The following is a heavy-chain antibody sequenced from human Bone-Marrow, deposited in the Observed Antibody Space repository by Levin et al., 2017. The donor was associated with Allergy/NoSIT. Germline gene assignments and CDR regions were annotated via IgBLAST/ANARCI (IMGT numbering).Heavy chain of an antibody. V-gene: IGHV3-49*03. CDR3: TRTSRDGYNSWGFDL. D-gene: IGHD5-24*01. Sequence: TGGSLRLSCAASGFSFGEYAINWFRQAPGKGWEWVGFIRGKSHGGTTEYAASVKGRFMISRDDSKSSAYLQMNSLKTEDTAMYYCTRTSRDGYNSWGFDLWGQGTLVAVSS. CDR2: IRGKSHGGTT. J-gene: IGHJ4*02. CDR1: GFSFGEYA.